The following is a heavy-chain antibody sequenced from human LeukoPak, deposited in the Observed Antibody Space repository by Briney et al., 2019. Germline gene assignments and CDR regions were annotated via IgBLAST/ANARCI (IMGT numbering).Heavy chain of an antibody. D-gene: IGHD3-22*01. V-gene: IGHV3-64*01. CDR1: GFTFGDYV. J-gene: IGHJ4*02. Sequence: GRSLRLSCAASGFTFGDYVMHWVRQAPGKGLEYVSAITNNGGYTYYANSVKGRFIISRDNSKNTLYLQMGSLRTEDTAVYYCAGASPDGFYDYWGQGTLVTVSS. CDR3: AGASPDGFYDY. CDR2: ITNNGGYT.